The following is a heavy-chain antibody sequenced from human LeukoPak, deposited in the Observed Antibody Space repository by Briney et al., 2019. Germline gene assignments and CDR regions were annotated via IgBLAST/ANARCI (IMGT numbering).Heavy chain of an antibody. CDR2: ISYDGSNK. V-gene: IGHV3-30*18. CDR3: AKDGYIVATISYYYMDV. CDR1: GFTFSSYG. D-gene: IGHD5-12*01. Sequence: GGSLRLSCAASGFTFSSYGMHWVRQAPGKGLEWVAVISYDGSNKYYADSVKGRFTISRDNSKNTLYLQMNSLRAEDTAVYYCAKDGYIVATISYYYMDVWGKGTTVTVSS. J-gene: IGHJ6*03.